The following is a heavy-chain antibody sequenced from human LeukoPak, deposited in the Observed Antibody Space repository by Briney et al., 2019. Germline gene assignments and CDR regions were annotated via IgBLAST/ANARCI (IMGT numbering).Heavy chain of an antibody. Sequence: GGSLRLSCGPCGFTFEDYGMSWLRQAPGKGLEWVSGINWNGGSTGYADSVKGRFTISRDHAKNSPYPQVNSLRPGERALDLWARGSQVNWSDPWGEATLVTVSS. CDR1: GFTFEDYG. CDR2: INWNGGST. V-gene: IGHV3-20*04. J-gene: IGHJ5*02. CDR3: ARGSQVNWSDP.